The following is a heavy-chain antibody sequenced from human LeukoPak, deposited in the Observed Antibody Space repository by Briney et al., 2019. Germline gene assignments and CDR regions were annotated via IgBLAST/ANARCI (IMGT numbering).Heavy chain of an antibody. Sequence: GESLKISCKGSGYSFTSYWIGWVRQMPGKGLEWMGIIYPGDSDTRYSPSFQGQVTISADKSISTAYLQWSSLKASDTAMYYCARSYYYDSSGYYYVWFDPWGQGTLVTVSS. CDR1: GYSFTSYW. J-gene: IGHJ5*02. CDR2: IYPGDSDT. V-gene: IGHV5-51*01. D-gene: IGHD3-22*01. CDR3: ARSYYYDSSGYYYVWFDP.